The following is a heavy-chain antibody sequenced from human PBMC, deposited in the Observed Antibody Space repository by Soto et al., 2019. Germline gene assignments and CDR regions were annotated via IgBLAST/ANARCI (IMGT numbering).Heavy chain of an antibody. CDR3: ARRIIRIRGVGLDV. CDR1: GYIFTGYY. CDR2: IHPNSGGT. D-gene: IGHD3-10*01. V-gene: IGHV1-2*02. Sequence: ASVKVSCKASGYIFTGYYLHWVRQAPGQGLEWMGWIHPNSGGTNYAQKFQGRVTMTRDTSISTAYMELSRLRSDDTAIYYCARRIIRIRGVGLDVWGQGTTVTVSS. J-gene: IGHJ6*02.